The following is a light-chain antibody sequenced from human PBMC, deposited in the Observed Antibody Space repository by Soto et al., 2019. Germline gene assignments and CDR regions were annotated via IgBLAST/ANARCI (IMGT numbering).Light chain of an antibody. Sequence: DIQLTQSPSFLSPSIGESVTITYLASQVISASLAWYQVKPGKAPKLLIYAAFTLESGVPSRFSATVSGTEFSLTITSLQPEDFATYYCQQLFDSPITFGQGTRLEIK. CDR3: QQLFDSPIT. CDR2: AAF. CDR1: QVISAS. J-gene: IGKJ5*01. V-gene: IGKV1-9*01.